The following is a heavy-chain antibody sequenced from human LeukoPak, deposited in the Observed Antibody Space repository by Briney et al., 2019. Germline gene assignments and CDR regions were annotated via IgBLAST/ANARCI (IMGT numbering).Heavy chain of an antibody. Sequence: SETLSLTCTVSGGSISSSSYYWGWIRQPPGKGLEWIGSIYYSGSTYYNPSLKSRVTISVDTSKNQFSLKLSSVTAADTAVYYCAGTRITMIVVVPGRFDPWGQGTLVTVSS. J-gene: IGHJ5*02. CDR3: AGTRITMIVVVPGRFDP. CDR2: IYYSGST. D-gene: IGHD3-22*01. V-gene: IGHV4-39*01. CDR1: GGSISSSSYY.